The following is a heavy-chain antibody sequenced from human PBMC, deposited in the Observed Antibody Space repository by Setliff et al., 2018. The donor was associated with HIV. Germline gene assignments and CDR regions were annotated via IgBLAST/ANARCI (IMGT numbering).Heavy chain of an antibody. CDR1: GGSISGSY. CDR3: AREGTYYDSSGYTVAEALDY. D-gene: IGHD3-22*01. Sequence: SETLSLTCAVSGGSISGSYGSWSRPPQGKGLEWIGKINHGGSAHFNPSLKSRVTISLDKSENQFSLKLTSVTAADTAIYYCAREGTYYDSSGYTVAEALDYWGQGALVTVSS. J-gene: IGHJ4*02. V-gene: IGHV4-34*01. CDR2: INHGGSA.